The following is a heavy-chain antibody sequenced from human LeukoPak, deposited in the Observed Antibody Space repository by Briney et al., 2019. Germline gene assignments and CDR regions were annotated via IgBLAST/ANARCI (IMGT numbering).Heavy chain of an antibody. CDR3: ARDSEDTAMVTFRFDY. CDR1: GGTFSSYA. J-gene: IGHJ4*02. V-gene: IGHV1-69*04. D-gene: IGHD5-18*01. CDR2: IIPILGIA. Sequence: SVKVSCKASGGTFSSYAISWVRQAPGQGLEWMGRIIPILGIANYAQKFQGRVTITADKSTSTAYMELSSLRSEDTAVYYCARDSEDTAMVTFRFDYWGQGTLVTVSS.